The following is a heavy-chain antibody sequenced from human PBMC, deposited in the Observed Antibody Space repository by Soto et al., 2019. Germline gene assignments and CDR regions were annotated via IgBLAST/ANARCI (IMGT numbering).Heavy chain of an antibody. J-gene: IGHJ5*02. D-gene: IGHD3-10*01. Sequence: GGSLRLSCAASGFTFGTTDMSWVRQAPGEGLEWVSTIDGSGGITYYADSVKGRFTISRDNSRNTVYLQMNSLRGDDTALYYCVKNSGWFNTWGQGALVTVPQ. CDR2: IDGSGGIT. V-gene: IGHV3-23*01. CDR3: VKNSGWFNT. CDR1: GFTFGTTD.